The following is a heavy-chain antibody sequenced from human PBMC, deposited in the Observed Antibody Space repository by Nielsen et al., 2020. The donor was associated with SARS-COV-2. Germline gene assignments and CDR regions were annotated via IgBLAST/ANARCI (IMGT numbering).Heavy chain of an antibody. CDR2: IDPSDSYT. CDR3: ARPFRYGSGSYYNDRENYGMDV. CDR1: GYSFTSYW. D-gene: IGHD3-10*01. J-gene: IGHJ6*02. V-gene: IGHV5-10-1*01. Sequence: KVSCKGSGYSFTSYWISWVRQMPGKGLEWMGRIDPSDSYTNYSPSFQGHVTISADKSISTAYLQWSSLKASDTAMYYCARPFRYGSGSYYNDRENYGMDVWGQGTTVTVSS.